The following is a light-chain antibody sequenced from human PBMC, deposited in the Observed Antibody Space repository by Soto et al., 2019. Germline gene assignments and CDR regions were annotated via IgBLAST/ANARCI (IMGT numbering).Light chain of an antibody. CDR3: QQRSNWPT. Sequence: VFTQSPVTLSLYPGEAAXLYCRASQSFRGLLAWYQQKPGQAPRLLIYDASNRAAGIPARFSGSGSGTDFTLTISSLEPEDFAVYYCQQRSNWPTFGQGTRLEIK. J-gene: IGKJ5*01. V-gene: IGKV3-11*01. CDR1: QSFRGL. CDR2: DAS.